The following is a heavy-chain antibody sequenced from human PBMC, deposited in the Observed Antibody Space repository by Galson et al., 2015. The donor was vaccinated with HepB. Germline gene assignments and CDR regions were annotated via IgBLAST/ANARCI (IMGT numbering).Heavy chain of an antibody. CDR2: IKSKTDGGTT. V-gene: IGHV3-15*01. Sequence: SLRLSCAASGFTFSNAWMSWVRQAPGKGLEWVGRIKSKTDGGTTDYAAPVKGRFTISRDDSKNTLYLQMNSLKTEDTAVYYCTTGLGYCSGGSCYRGNYWGQGTLVTVSS. CDR3: TTGLGYCSGGSCYRGNY. CDR1: GFTFSNAW. J-gene: IGHJ4*02. D-gene: IGHD2-15*01.